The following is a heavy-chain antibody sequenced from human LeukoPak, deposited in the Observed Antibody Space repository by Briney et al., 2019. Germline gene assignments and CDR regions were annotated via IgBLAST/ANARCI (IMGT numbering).Heavy chain of an antibody. J-gene: IGHJ6*02. V-gene: IGHV3-9*01. CDR1: GFTFDDYA. CDR2: ISWNSGSI. D-gene: IGHD3-10*01. CDR3: AKDRAVWFGELLSDGMDV. Sequence: GGSLRLSCAASGFTFDDYAMHWVRQAPGKGLEWVSGISWNSGSIGYADSVKGRFTISRDNSNNTLYLQINSLRAEDTAVYYCAKDRAVWFGELLSDGMDVWGQGTTVTVSS.